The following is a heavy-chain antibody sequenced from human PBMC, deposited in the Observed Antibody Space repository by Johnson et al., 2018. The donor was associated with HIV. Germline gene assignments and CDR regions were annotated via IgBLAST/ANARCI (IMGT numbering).Heavy chain of an antibody. CDR1: GFTFSNYA. Sequence: QVQLVESGGGLVKPGGSIRLSCAASGFTFSNYAVHWVRQAPGKGLEWVAIISSDESKKYYADSVKGRFTISRDNSKNTLYLQMNSLRVEDTAVYYCERNDAVTGLKGAFDVWGQGTMVTVSS. CDR2: ISSDESKK. J-gene: IGHJ3*01. V-gene: IGHV3-30*04. D-gene: IGHD6-19*01. CDR3: ERNDAVTGLKGAFDV.